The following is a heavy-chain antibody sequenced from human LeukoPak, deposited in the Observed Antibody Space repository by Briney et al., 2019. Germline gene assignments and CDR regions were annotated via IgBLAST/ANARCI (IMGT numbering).Heavy chain of an antibody. Sequence: RTGGSLRLSCAASGFTFTNYNMNWVRQAPGKGLEWVSSITSSSSYIYYADSVKGRFTSSRDNAKNSLYLQMNSLRAEDTAVYYCARDHSEYYDSRGLIWGQGTMVSVSS. V-gene: IGHV3-21*01. CDR2: ITSSSSYI. CDR1: GFTFTNYN. D-gene: IGHD3-22*01. J-gene: IGHJ3*02. CDR3: ARDHSEYYDSRGLI.